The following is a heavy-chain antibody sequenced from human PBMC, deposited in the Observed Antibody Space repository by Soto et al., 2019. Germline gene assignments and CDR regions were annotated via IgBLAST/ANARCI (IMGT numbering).Heavy chain of an antibody. J-gene: IGHJ4*02. CDR3: ALTRGYGDYSDY. D-gene: IGHD4-17*01. Sequence: SETLSLTCAVSGGSISSGGYSWSWIRQPPGKGLEWIGYIYHSGSTYYNPSLKSRVTISVDRSKNQFSLKLSSVTAADTAVYYCALTRGYGDYSDYWGQGTLVTVSS. CDR2: IYHSGST. V-gene: IGHV4-30-2*01. CDR1: GGSISSGGYS.